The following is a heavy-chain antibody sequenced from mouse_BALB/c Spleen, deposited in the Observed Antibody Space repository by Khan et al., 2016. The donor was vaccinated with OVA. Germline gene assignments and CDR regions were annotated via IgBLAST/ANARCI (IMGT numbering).Heavy chain of an antibody. CDR3: ARVGGTAPFSY. D-gene: IGHD1-2*01. CDR1: GFTFSDYG. V-gene: IGHV5-15*02. Sequence: EVELVESGGGLVQPGGSRKLSCAASGFTFSDYGMAWVRQAPGKGPEWVAFISDLAYTIYYADTVTGRFNISRENVKNTLYLEMSSVRSEDTAMYYCARVGGTAPFSYWGHGTLVTVSA. CDR2: ISDLAYTI. J-gene: IGHJ3*01.